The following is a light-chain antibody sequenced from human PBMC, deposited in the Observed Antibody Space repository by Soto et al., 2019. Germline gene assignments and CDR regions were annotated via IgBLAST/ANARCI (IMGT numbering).Light chain of an antibody. V-gene: IGKV3-11*01. J-gene: IGKJ5*01. CDR3: QERSNWIT. Sequence: EIVLTQSPATLSLSPEERATLSCRASQSVGSYLAWYQQTPGQAPRLLIYDASNRAAGIPARFSGSGSGTDFTLTISSLEPEDFAVYYCQERSNWITFGQGTRLEI. CDR2: DAS. CDR1: QSVGSY.